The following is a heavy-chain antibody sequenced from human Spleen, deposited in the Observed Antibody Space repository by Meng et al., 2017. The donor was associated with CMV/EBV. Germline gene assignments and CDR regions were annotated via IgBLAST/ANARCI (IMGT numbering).Heavy chain of an antibody. CDR1: GFTVNNNY. D-gene: IGHD7-27*01. Sequence: GESLKISCAASGFTVNNNYMTWVRQAPGKGLEWVSIIYDGGSTYYADYVKGRFTISRDNSESTLYLQMNSLTAEDTAIYYCVKGWQNLGDYWGQGTLVTVSS. J-gene: IGHJ4*02. CDR3: VKGWQNLGDY. CDR2: IYDGGST. V-gene: IGHV3-53*01.